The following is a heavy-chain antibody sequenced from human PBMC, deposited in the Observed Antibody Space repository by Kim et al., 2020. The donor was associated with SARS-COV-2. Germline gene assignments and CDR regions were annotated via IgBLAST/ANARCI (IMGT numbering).Heavy chain of an antibody. CDR3: ARAGYCSSTSCYWRAYYFDY. V-gene: IGHV3-30-3*01. CDR2: ISYDGSNK. Sequence: GGSLRLSCAASGFTFSSYAMHWVRQAPGKGLEWVAVISYDGSNKYYADSVKGRFTISRDNSKNTLYLQMNSLRAEDTAVYYCARAGYCSSTSCYWRAYYFDYWGQGTLVTVSS. J-gene: IGHJ4*02. D-gene: IGHD2-2*01. CDR1: GFTFSSYA.